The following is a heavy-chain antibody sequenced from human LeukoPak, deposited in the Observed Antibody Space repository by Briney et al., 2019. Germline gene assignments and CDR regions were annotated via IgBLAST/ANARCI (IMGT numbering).Heavy chain of an antibody. CDR3: VISHTSMMAVVKGGGFDV. Sequence: GGSLRLSCATSGFIFTDYTMNWVRPAPGKGVEWISYIYTVSVHIFYADSVKGRFTVSRDNAKKSHYLQMSSLRAEDTAVYYCVISHTSMMAVVKGGGFDVWGQGTMVTVSS. D-gene: IGHD3-22*01. CDR1: GFIFTDYT. CDR2: IYTVSVHI. J-gene: IGHJ3*01. V-gene: IGHV3-21*05.